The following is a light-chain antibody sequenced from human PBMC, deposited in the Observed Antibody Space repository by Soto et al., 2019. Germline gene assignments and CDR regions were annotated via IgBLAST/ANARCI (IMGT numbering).Light chain of an antibody. Sequence: IVMTQSPDSLAVSLGERATINCKSSQSVLYSPNNKNYLAWYQQKPGQPPMLLFYWASTRESGVPDRFGGSGSGTDFTLTISSLQAEDVAVYYCQQHHSIPHTFGQGTKLEIK. CDR2: WAS. V-gene: IGKV4-1*01. CDR1: QSVLYSPNNKNY. CDR3: QQHHSIPHT. J-gene: IGKJ2*01.